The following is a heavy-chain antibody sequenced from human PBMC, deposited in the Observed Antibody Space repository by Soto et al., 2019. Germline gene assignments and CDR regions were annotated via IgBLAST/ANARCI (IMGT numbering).Heavy chain of an antibody. CDR3: ARSSGSYALGYYGMDV. CDR2: FDPEDGET. D-gene: IGHD1-26*01. Sequence: ASVKVSCKVSGYTLTELSMHWVRQAPGKGLEWMGGFDPEDGETIYAQKFQGRVTMTKDTSTNTAYMELRSLRSDDTAVYYCARSSGSYALGYYGMDVWGQGTTVTVSS. V-gene: IGHV1-24*01. J-gene: IGHJ6*02. CDR1: GYTLTELS.